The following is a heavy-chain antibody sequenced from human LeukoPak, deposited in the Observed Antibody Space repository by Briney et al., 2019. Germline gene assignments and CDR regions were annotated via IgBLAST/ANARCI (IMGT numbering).Heavy chain of an antibody. CDR1: GFTFDDYA. CDR3: AKDSYDNYGGPYWYFDL. CDR2: ISWNSGSI. V-gene: IGHV3-9*01. Sequence: GRSLRLSCAASGFTFDDYAMHWIRQAPGKGLEWVSGISWNSGSIGYADSVKGRFTISRDKAKNSLYLQMNSLRAEDTALYYCAKDSYDNYGGPYWYFDLWGRGTLVTVSS. D-gene: IGHD4-17*01. J-gene: IGHJ2*01.